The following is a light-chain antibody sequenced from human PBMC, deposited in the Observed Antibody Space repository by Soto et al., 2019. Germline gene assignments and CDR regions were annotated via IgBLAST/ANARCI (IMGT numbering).Light chain of an antibody. CDR1: QSISSSY. CDR2: AAS. J-gene: IGKJ3*01. V-gene: IGKV3-20*01. Sequence: EIVLTQYPGTLSLSPGERATLSCRASQSISSSYLAWYQQKPGQAPRLLIYAASTRATGIPDRFSGSVSETDFTLTISRLEPEDFAVYYCQQFGGSPLFTFGPGTKVDV. CDR3: QQFGGSPLFT.